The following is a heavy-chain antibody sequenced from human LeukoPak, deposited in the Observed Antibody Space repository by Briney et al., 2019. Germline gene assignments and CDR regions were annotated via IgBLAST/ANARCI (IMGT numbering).Heavy chain of an antibody. Sequence: PGGSLRLSCAASGFTFSSYWMSWVRQAPGKGLEWVANIKQDGSEKYYVDSVKGRFTISRDNTKNSLYLQMNSLRAEDTAVYYCARDDTVTTIVGFIDWGQGTLVTVSS. D-gene: IGHD4-17*01. CDR3: ARDDTVTTIVGFID. CDR2: IKQDGSEK. J-gene: IGHJ4*02. CDR1: GFTFSSYW. V-gene: IGHV3-7*01.